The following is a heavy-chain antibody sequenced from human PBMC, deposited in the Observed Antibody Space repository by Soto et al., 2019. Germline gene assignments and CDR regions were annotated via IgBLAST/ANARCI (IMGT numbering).Heavy chain of an antibody. Sequence: QVQLVESGGGVVQPGRSLRLSCAASGFTFSSYAMHWGRQAPGKGLEWVAVISYDGSNKYYADSVKGRFTISRDNSKNTLYLQMNSLRAEDTAVYYCARGPRGYSYGYMPDYWGQGTLVTVSS. J-gene: IGHJ4*02. CDR1: GFTFSSYA. D-gene: IGHD5-18*01. CDR2: ISYDGSNK. V-gene: IGHV3-30-3*01. CDR3: ARGPRGYSYGYMPDY.